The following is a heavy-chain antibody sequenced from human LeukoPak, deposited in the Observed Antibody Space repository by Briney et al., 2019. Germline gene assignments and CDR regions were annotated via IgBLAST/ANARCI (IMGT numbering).Heavy chain of an antibody. V-gene: IGHV4-4*07. CDR1: GGSLSSYY. CDR3: ARADSSGYGFDY. D-gene: IGHD3-22*01. J-gene: IGHJ4*02. Sequence: SETLSLTCTVSGGSLSSYYWRWIRQPAGKGLEWIGRFYSSGSTNQNPSLKSRVTMSVDTSKNQYSLKLRSVTAADTAMYYGARADSSGYGFDYWGQGTLVTVSS. CDR2: FYSSGST.